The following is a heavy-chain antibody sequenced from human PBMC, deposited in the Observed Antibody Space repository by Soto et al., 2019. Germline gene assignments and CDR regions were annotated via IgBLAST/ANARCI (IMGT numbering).Heavy chain of an antibody. J-gene: IGHJ6*02. Sequence: GGSLKISCKGSGYSFTSYWIGWGRQMPGKSLGWMGIIYPGDSDTRYSPSFQGQVTISADKSISTAYLQWSSLKASDTAMYYCASAGSSSNPYYYYGMDVWGQGTTVTVSS. CDR3: ASAGSSSNPYYYYGMDV. CDR2: IYPGDSDT. D-gene: IGHD6-6*01. CDR1: GYSFTSYW. V-gene: IGHV5-51*01.